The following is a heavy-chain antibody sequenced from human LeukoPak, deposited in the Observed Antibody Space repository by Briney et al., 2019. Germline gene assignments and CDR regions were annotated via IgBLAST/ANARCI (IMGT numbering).Heavy chain of an antibody. D-gene: IGHD2-15*01. Sequence: SKTLSLTCTASGGSISGYYWSWIRQSPGKGLEWIGYIYYSGSTNYNPSLKSRVTMSVDTSKNHFSLKVSSVTAADTAVYYCARAVVVAATVKWFDPWGQGTLVTVSS. V-gene: IGHV4-59*01. J-gene: IGHJ5*02. CDR2: IYYSGST. CDR1: GGSISGYY. CDR3: ARAVVVAATVKWFDP.